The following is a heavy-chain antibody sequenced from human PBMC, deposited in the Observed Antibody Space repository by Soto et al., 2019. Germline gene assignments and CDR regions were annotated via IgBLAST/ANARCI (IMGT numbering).Heavy chain of an antibody. Sequence: GGSLRLSCAASGFTFSSHWMTWVRQAPGKGLEWVANIKEDGSEKYYVDSVKGRSTISRDNAKNSLFLQMNSLRAEDTAVYYCARGWAFLDFWGQGTLVTVSS. J-gene: IGHJ4*02. CDR2: IKEDGSEK. CDR1: GFTFSSHW. CDR3: ARGWAFLDF. D-gene: IGHD3-3*02. V-gene: IGHV3-7*01.